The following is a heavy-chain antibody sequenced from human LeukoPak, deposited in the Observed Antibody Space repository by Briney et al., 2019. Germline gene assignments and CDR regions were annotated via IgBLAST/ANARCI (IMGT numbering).Heavy chain of an antibody. CDR1: GYTFTSYD. D-gene: IGHD2-2*01. CDR3: ARESTDSYNWFDP. J-gene: IGHJ5*02. CDR2: MNPNSGNT. V-gene: IGHV1-8*01. Sequence: ASVKVSCKASGYTFTSYDINWVRQATGQGLEWMGWMNPNSGNTGYAQKFQGRVTMTRNTSISTAYMELSSLRSEDTAVYYCARESTDSYNWFDPWGQGILVTVSS.